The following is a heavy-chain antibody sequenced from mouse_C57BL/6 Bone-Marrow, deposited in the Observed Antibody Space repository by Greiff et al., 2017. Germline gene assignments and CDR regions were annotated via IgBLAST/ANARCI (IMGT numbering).Heavy chain of an antibody. CDR1: GYAFTNYL. J-gene: IGHJ2*01. Sequence: QVHVKQSGAELVRPGTSVKVSCKASGYAFTNYLIEWVKQRPGQGLEWIGVINPGSGGTNYNEKFKGKATLTADKSSSTAYMQLSSLTSEDSAVYCCARFGGTGVYFDYWGQGTTLTVSS. CDR3: ARFGGTGVYFDY. V-gene: IGHV1-54*01. CDR2: INPGSGGT. D-gene: IGHD1-1*02.